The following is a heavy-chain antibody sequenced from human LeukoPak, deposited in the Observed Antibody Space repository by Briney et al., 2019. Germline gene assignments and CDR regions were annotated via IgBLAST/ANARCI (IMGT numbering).Heavy chain of an antibody. Sequence: ASVKVSCKASNYTFTSYGLSWVRQAPGQGLEWMGWISAYNGNTNYAQKLQGRVTMTTDTSTSTAYMELSRLRSDDTAVYYCARGHQFWSGYYTDAFDIWGQGTMVTVSS. CDR1: NYTFTSYG. V-gene: IGHV1-18*01. CDR2: ISAYNGNT. CDR3: ARGHQFWSGYYTDAFDI. J-gene: IGHJ3*02. D-gene: IGHD3-3*01.